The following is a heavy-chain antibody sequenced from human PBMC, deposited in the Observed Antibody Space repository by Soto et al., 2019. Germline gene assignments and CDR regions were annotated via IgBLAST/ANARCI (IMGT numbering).Heavy chain of an antibody. CDR3: ARGRTGDIVVPDVGYYYYGMGV. J-gene: IGHJ6*02. V-gene: IGHV1-69*13. CDR1: GGTFSSYA. D-gene: IGHD2-2*01. CDR2: IIPIFGTA. Sequence: GASVKVSCKASGGTFSSYAISWVRQAPGQGLEWMGGIIPIFGTANYAQKFQGRVTITADESTSTAYMELSSLRSEDTAVYYCARGRTGDIVVPDVGYYYYGMGVWGQGTTVTVSS.